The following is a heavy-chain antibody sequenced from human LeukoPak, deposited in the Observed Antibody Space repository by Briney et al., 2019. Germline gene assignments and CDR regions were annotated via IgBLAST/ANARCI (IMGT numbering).Heavy chain of an antibody. Sequence: GGSLRLSCAASGFTFSSYSMNWVRQAPGKGLEWVSHITASGTAMFYADSVKGRSTVSRDNAKNSLYLQMNSLRDEDTAVYYCASSGSYRFDYWGQGTLVTVSS. CDR1: GFTFSSYS. D-gene: IGHD1-26*01. V-gene: IGHV3-48*02. J-gene: IGHJ4*02. CDR3: ASSGSYRFDY. CDR2: ITASGTAM.